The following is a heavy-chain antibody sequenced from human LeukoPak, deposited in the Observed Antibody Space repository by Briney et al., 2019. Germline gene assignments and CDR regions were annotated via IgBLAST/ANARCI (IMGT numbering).Heavy chain of an antibody. CDR1: GGSISSSSYY. CDR2: IYYSGST. J-gene: IGHJ4*02. D-gene: IGHD1-26*01. CDR3: ARTRGYSGSYYFDY. V-gene: IGHV4-39*07. Sequence: SETLSLTCTVSGGSISSSSYYWGWIRQPPGKGLEWIGSIYYSGSTYYNPSLKSRVTISVDTSKNQFSLKLSSVTAADTAVYYCARTRGYSGSYYFDYWGQGTLVTVSS.